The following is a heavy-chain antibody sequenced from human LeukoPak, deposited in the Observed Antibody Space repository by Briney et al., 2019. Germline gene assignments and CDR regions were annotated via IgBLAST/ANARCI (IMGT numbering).Heavy chain of an antibody. CDR3: ATSVRDVVVTAMGGIHPPNYYYYYYMDV. J-gene: IGHJ6*03. CDR1: GGAFSSYA. V-gene: IGHV1-69*06. Sequence: GASVKVSCKASGGAFSSYALSWVRQAPGQGLEWMGGIIPIFGTANYAQKFQGRVTITADKSTSTAYMVLSSLRSEDTAVYYCATSVRDVVVTAMGGIHPPNYYYYYYMDVWGKGTTVTVSS. CDR2: IIPIFGTA. D-gene: IGHD2-21*02.